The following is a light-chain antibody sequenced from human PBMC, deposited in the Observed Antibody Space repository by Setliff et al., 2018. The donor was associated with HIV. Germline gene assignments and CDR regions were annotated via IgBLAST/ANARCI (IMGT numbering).Light chain of an antibody. V-gene: IGLV2-14*03. J-gene: IGLJ3*02. CDR1: TSDVGGFTY. Sequence: QSALTQPASVSGSPGQSITISCTAATSDVGGFTYVSWYQQHPGKAPKLMIYDVTHRPSGVPNRFSGSKSGNTASLTISGLQAEDEADYYCSSYTTNTDVFGGGTQLTVL. CDR3: SSYTTNTDV. CDR2: DVT.